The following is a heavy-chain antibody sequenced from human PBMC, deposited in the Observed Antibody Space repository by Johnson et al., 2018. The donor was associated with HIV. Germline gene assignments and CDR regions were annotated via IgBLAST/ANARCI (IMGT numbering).Heavy chain of an antibody. CDR3: AVLDAFDI. V-gene: IGHV3-30*03. Sequence: VQLVESGGGVVQPGRSLRLSCAASGFSLSTYDMHWVRQAPGKGLEWVAFISHDESTEYYADSVKGRFTISRDNPWNTLFLQRNNLTTEDPALYYCAVLDAFDIWGHGTMVTVSS. J-gene: IGHJ3*02. CDR1: GFSLSTYD. D-gene: IGHD2-8*02. CDR2: ISHDESTE.